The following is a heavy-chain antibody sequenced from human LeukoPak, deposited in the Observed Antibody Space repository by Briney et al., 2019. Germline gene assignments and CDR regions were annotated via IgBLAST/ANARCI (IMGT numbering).Heavy chain of an antibody. V-gene: IGHV3-21*01. J-gene: IGHJ3*02. CDR1: GFALSSYS. CDR3: ARNRYGSSLDALDI. D-gene: IGHD6-13*01. Sequence: GGSLRLSCAASGFALSSYSMNWVRQAPGKGLEWVSSISSSSTYIYYADSVKGRFTISRDNAKNSLHLQMNSLRAQDTAVYYCARNRYGSSLDALDIWGQGTVVTVSS. CDR2: ISSSSTYI.